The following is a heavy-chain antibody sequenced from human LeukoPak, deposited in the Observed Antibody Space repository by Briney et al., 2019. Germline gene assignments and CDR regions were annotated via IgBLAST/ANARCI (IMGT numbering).Heavy chain of an antibody. CDR2: IYYSGST. CDR3: ARAPIVGAIGESAFDI. CDR1: GGSISSSSYY. Sequence: TSETLSLTCTVSGGSISSSSYYWGWIRQPPGKGLEWIGSIYYSGSTYYNPSLKSRVSISVDKSKTQFSLKLSSVTAADTAVYYCARAPIVGAIGESAFDIWGQGTMVTVSS. V-gene: IGHV4-39*07. D-gene: IGHD1-26*01. J-gene: IGHJ3*02.